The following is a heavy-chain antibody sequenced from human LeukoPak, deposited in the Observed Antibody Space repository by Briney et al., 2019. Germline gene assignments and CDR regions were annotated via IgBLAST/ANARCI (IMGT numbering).Heavy chain of an antibody. CDR1: GYTFTSYA. CDR2: INTNTGNP. Sequence: ASVKVSCKASGYTFTSYAMNWVRQAPGQGLEWMGWINTNTGNPTYAQGFTGRFVFSLDTSVSTAYPQISSLKAEDTAVYYCTRQGVQFNFDYWGQGTLVTVSS. J-gene: IGHJ4*02. D-gene: IGHD3-10*01. CDR3: TRQGVQFNFDY. V-gene: IGHV7-4-1*02.